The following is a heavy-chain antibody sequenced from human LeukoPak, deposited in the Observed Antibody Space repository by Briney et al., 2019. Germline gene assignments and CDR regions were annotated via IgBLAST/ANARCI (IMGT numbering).Heavy chain of an antibody. J-gene: IGHJ5*02. CDR3: ARARRDIVVVYRFDP. CDR2: ISYDGSNK. D-gene: IGHD2-2*01. V-gene: IGHV3-30*03. Sequence: GGSLRLSCAASGFTFSSYGMHWVRQAPGKGLEWVAVISYDGSNKYYADSVKGRFTISRDNSKNTLYLQMNSLRAEDTAVYYCARARRDIVVVYRFDPWGQGTLVTVSS. CDR1: GFTFSSYG.